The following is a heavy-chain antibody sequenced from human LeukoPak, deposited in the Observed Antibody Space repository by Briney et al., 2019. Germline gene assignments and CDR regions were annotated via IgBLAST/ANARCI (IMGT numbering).Heavy chain of an antibody. Sequence: SETLSLTCAVYGGSFSGYYWSWIRQPPGKGLEWIGEINHSGSTKYNPSLKSRVTISVDTSKNQFSLKLSSVTAADTAVYYCARGLAYDSSGYCIDYWGQGTLVTVSS. D-gene: IGHD3-22*01. V-gene: IGHV4-34*01. CDR2: INHSGST. CDR3: ARGLAYDSSGYCIDY. J-gene: IGHJ4*02. CDR1: GGSFSGYY.